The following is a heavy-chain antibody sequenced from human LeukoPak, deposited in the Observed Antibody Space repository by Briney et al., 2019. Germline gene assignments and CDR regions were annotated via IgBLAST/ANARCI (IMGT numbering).Heavy chain of an antibody. CDR2: ISYDGTNK. D-gene: IGHD6-13*01. CDR1: GFTFRSSG. J-gene: IGHJ4*02. CDR3: AKDIVPDSSSWYIDY. Sequence: PGRSLRLSCAASGFTFRSSGIHWVRQAPGKGLEWVAVISYDGTNKYYADSVKGRFTISRDNSKNTLYLQMNSLRAEDTAVYYCAKDIVPDSSSWYIDYWGQGTLVTVSS. V-gene: IGHV3-30*18.